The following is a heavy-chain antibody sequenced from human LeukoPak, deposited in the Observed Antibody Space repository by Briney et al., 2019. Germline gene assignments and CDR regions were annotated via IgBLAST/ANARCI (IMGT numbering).Heavy chain of an antibody. CDR1: GYSFTSYW. V-gene: IGHV5-51*01. CDR2: IYPGDSDT. CDR3: ARHPATVTQLGYYGMDV. D-gene: IGHD4-17*01. Sequence: GESLKISCKGSGYSFTSYWIGWVRQMPGKGLEWMGIIYPGDSDTRYSPSFQGQVTISADKSISTAYLQWSSLKASDTAMYYCARHPATVTQLGYYGMDVWGQGTTVTVSS. J-gene: IGHJ6*02.